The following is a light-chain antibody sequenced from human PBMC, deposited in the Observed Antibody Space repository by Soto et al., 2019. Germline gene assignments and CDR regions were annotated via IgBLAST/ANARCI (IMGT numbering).Light chain of an antibody. CDR3: QQYDTLWT. Sequence: DIQMTQSPSTLSASVGDRVTITCRASQNISNYLAWYQQKPGKAPKVLIYGGFDLQSGVPSRFSGSGSGTESALSISSLQADDFATYYCQQYDTLWTFGQGTKVDIK. CDR2: GGF. V-gene: IGKV1-5*01. J-gene: IGKJ1*01. CDR1: QNISNY.